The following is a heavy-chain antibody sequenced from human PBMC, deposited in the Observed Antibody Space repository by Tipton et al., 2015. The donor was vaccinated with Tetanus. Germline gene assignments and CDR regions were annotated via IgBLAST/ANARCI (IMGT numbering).Heavy chain of an antibody. CDR2: MNPNSGKT. CDR1: GNTFSDYD. J-gene: IGHJ3*01. CDR3: ARYGVSNRCQRGAFDV. Sequence: QSGAEVKKPGASVKVSCKASGNTFSDYDIEWVRQATGQGLEWMGYMNPNSGKTGYGQKFKGRVTMTRDTSISTAYMELNSLTSEDSGIYYCARYGVSNRCQRGAFDVWGQGTMVIVS. D-gene: IGHD2-2*01. V-gene: IGHV1-8*01.